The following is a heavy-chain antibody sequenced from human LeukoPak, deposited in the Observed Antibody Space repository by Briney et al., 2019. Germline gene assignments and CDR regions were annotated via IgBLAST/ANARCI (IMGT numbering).Heavy chain of an antibody. CDR3: ARDPIYYGSGSYDY. CDR2: TSAYNGNT. Sequence: ASVKVSCKASGYTFTSYGISWVRQAPGQGLEWMGWTSAYNGNTNYAQKLQGRVTMTTDTSTSTAYMELRSLRSDDTAVYYCARDPIYYGSGSYDYWGQGTLVTVSS. J-gene: IGHJ4*02. D-gene: IGHD3-10*01. CDR1: GYTFTSYG. V-gene: IGHV1-18*01.